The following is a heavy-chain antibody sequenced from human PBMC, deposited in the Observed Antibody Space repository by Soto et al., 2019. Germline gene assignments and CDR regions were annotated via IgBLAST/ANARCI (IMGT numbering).Heavy chain of an antibody. V-gene: IGHV4-39*01. D-gene: IGHD2-2*01. CDR3: ARRDLGYCSSTSCYSSWFDP. CDR1: GGSISSSSYY. J-gene: IGHJ5*02. CDR2: IYYSGST. Sequence: SETLSLTCTVSGGSISSSSYYWGWIRQPPGKGLEWIGSIYYSGSTYYNPSLKSRVTISVDTSKNQFSLKLSYVTAADTAVYYCARRDLGYCSSTSCYSSWFDPWGQGTLVTVSS.